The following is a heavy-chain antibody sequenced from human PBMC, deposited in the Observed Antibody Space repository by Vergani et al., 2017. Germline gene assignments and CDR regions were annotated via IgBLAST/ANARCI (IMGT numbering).Heavy chain of an antibody. J-gene: IGHJ4*02. CDR1: GGPISSYY. CDR2: IYYSGST. D-gene: IGHD5-12*01. CDR3: ARDSGYDSHFPDY. Sequence: QVPLQESGPGLVKPSETPSLTCTVSGGPISSYYWSWIRLPPGEGLEWIGYIYYSGSTNYNPSLKSRVTISVDTSKNQFSLKLSSVTAADTAVYYCARDSGYDSHFPDYWGQGTLVTVSS. V-gene: IGHV4-59*01.